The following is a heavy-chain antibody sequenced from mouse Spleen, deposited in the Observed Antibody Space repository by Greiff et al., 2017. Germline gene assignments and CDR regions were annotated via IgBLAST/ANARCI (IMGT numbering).Heavy chain of an antibody. J-gene: IGHJ4*01. CDR2: ISSGSSTI. V-gene: IGHV5-17*02. D-gene: IGHD4-1*01. CDR3: ARWEPLYAMDY. CDR1: GFTFSSFG. Sequence: EVQVVESGGGLVQPGGSRKLSCAASGFTFSSFGMHWVRQAPEKGLEWVAYISSGSSTIYYADTVKGRFTISRDNPKNTLFLQMTSLRSEDTAMYYCARWEPLYAMDYWGQGTSVTVSS.